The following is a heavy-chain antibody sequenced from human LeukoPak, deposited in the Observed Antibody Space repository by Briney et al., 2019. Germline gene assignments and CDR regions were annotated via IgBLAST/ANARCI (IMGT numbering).Heavy chain of an antibody. CDR1: GGSILTTNW. Sequence: SGTLSLTCAVSGGSILTTNWWSWVRQPPGKGREWIGEVHLSGASNYNPSLKRRGSTSPDNSTNQLSLKLTSVTAADTAFYCCARESGAFCPFGFWGQGTLVTVSS. V-gene: IGHV4-4*01. CDR2: VHLSGAS. D-gene: IGHD1-26*01. J-gene: IGHJ4*02. CDR3: ARESGAFCPFGF.